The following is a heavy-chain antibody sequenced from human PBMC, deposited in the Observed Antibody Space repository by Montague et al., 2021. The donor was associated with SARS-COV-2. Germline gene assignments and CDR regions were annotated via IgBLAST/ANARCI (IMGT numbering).Heavy chain of an antibody. V-gene: IGHV4-59*01. J-gene: IGHJ4*02. D-gene: IGHD4-17*01. CDR2: IYYSGST. CDR1: GGSISSYY. CDR3: AREPDYGDYFDY. Sequence: SETLSLTCTVSGGSISSYYWSWIRQPPGKGLEWIGYIYYSGSTNXXPCLKSRVTISVDTSKNQFSLKLSSVTAADTAVYYCAREPDYGDYFDYWGQGTLVTVSS.